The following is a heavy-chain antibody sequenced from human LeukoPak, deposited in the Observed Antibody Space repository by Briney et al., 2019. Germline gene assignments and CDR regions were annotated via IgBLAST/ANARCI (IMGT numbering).Heavy chain of an antibody. J-gene: IGHJ4*02. V-gene: IGHV1-18*01. CDR1: GYTFTSYG. D-gene: IGHD5-24*01. Sequence: GASVKVSCKASGYTFTSYGISWVRQAPGQGLEWMGWISAYNGNTNYAQKLQGRVTMTTDTSTSTAYMELRSLRSDDTAVYYCAKDSSRDGYKPSPVDYWGQGTLVTVSS. CDR2: ISAYNGNT. CDR3: AKDSSRDGYKPSPVDY.